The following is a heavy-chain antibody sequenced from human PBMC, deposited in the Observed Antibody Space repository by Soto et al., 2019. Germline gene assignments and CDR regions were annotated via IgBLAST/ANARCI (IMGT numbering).Heavy chain of an antibody. Sequence: ASVKVSCKASGYTFTSYDINWVRQATGQGLEWMGWMNPNSGNTGYAQKFQGRGTMTRNTSISTAYMELSSLRSEDTAVDYCASGFYDSSGYYSDAFDIWGQGTMVTVSS. CDR3: ASGFYDSSGYYSDAFDI. CDR1: GYTFTSYD. D-gene: IGHD3-22*01. J-gene: IGHJ3*02. V-gene: IGHV1-8*01. CDR2: MNPNSGNT.